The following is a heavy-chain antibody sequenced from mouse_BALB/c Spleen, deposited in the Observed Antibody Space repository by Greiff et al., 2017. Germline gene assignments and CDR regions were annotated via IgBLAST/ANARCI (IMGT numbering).Heavy chain of an antibody. J-gene: IGHJ3*01. D-gene: IGHD2-3*01. CDR1: GDSITSGY. CDR2: ISYSGST. V-gene: IGHV3-8*02. Sequence: EVKLQESGPSLVKPSQTLSLTCSVTGDSITSGYWNWIRKFPGNKLEYMGYISYSGSTYYNPSLKSRISITRDTSKNQYYLQLNSVTTEDTATYYCARTLYDGYYAPFAYWGQGTLVTVSA. CDR3: ARTLYDGYYAPFAY.